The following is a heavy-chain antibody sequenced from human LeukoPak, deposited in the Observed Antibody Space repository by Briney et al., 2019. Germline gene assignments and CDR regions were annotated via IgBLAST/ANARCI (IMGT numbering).Heavy chain of an antibody. CDR3: AREPPGGYSSSWYLTTYFQH. J-gene: IGHJ1*01. V-gene: IGHV3-7*01. D-gene: IGHD6-13*01. Sequence: PGGSLRLSCAASGFTFSNYWMCWVRQAPGKGLEWVANIKQEGSEKDYVDSVKGRFTISRDNAKNSLYLQMNSLRAEDTAVYYCAREPPGGYSSSWYLTTYFQHWGQGTLVTVSS. CDR2: IKQEGSEK. CDR1: GFTFSNYW.